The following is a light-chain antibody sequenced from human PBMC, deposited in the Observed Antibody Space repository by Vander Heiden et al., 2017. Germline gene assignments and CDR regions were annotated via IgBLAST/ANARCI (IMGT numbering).Light chain of an antibody. V-gene: IGLV1-44*01. CDR1: RSNIGSNT. Sequence: QSVLPQPPSASGTPGQTIPISCSGSRSNIGSNTGNWYHQAPGASPELVIHSNIQRPSGVADRFSGSKSGTSASLAIAGLQSDDEGDYYCAAWDDTLDGYVFGPGTRVTVL. CDR3: AAWDDTLDGYV. J-gene: IGLJ1*01. CDR2: SNI.